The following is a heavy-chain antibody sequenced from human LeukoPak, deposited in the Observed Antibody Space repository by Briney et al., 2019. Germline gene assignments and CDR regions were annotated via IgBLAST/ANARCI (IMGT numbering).Heavy chain of an antibody. CDR2: ISSTSSYI. D-gene: IGHD3-9*01. CDR1: GFTVSSNY. Sequence: GGSLRLSRAASGFTVSSNYMNWVRQAPGKGLEWVSSISSTSSYICYADSVKGRFTISRDNAKNSLYLQMNSLRADDTAVYYCARGQSRYFDWYLGFFDYWGQGTLVTVSS. V-gene: IGHV3-21*01. J-gene: IGHJ4*02. CDR3: ARGQSRYFDWYLGFFDY.